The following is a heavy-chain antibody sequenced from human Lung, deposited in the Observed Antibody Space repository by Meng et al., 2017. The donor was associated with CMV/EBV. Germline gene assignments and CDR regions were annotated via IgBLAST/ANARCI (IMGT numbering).Heavy chain of an antibody. CDR1: GYTFTLFD. Sequence: ASXXVSXKASGYTFTLFDIHWVRQAPGQGLEWLGWINPNTDGTNYAQRFQGRVAMTCDTSITTAYMELSSLTSDDTAIYYCARDRSLSRLGRSDAFDFWGQGTMVTVSS. V-gene: IGHV1-2*02. CDR3: ARDRSLSRLGRSDAFDF. CDR2: INPNTDGT. J-gene: IGHJ3*01. D-gene: IGHD7-27*01.